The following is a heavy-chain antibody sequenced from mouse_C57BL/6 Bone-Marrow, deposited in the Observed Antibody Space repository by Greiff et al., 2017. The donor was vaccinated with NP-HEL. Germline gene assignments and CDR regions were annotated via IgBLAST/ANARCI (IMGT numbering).Heavy chain of an antibody. J-gene: IGHJ2*01. CDR2: IDPSDSYT. CDR1: GYTFTSYW. V-gene: IGHV1-59*01. CDR3: AETAQASFDY. Sequence: VQLQQPGAELVRPGTSVKLSCKASGYTFTSYWMHWVKQTPGQGLEWIGVIDPSDSYTNYNQKFKGKATLTVDTSSSTAYMQLSSLTSEDSAVYYCAETAQASFDYWGQGTTLTVSS. D-gene: IGHD3-2*02.